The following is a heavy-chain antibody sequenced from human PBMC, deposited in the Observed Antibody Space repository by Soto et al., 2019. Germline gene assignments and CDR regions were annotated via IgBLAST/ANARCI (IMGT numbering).Heavy chain of an antibody. CDR1: GGSISSSNW. Sequence: SETLSLTCAVSGGSISSSNWWSWVRQPPGKGLEWIGEIYHSGSTNYNPSLKSRATISVDKSKNQFSLKLSSVTAADTAVYYCALLGYRPNYYYGMDVWGQGTTVTVSS. V-gene: IGHV4-4*02. D-gene: IGHD6-13*01. CDR3: ALLGYRPNYYYGMDV. J-gene: IGHJ6*02. CDR2: IYHSGST.